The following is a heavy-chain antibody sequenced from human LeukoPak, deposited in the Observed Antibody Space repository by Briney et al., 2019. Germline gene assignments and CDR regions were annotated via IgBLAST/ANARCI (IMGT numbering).Heavy chain of an antibody. V-gene: IGHV4-59*01. J-gene: IGHJ6*02. CDR1: GGSISSYY. CDR2: IYYSGST. CDR3: ARDEDGDYGYGMDV. D-gene: IGHD4-17*01. Sequence: SETLSLTCTVSGGSISSYYWSWIRQPPGKGLEWIGYIYYSGSTNYNPSLKSRVTISVDTSKNQFSLKLSSVTAADTAVYYCARDEDGDYGYGMDVRGQGTTVTVSS.